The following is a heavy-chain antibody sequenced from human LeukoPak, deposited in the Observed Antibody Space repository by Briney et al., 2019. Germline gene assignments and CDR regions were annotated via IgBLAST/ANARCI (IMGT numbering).Heavy chain of an antibody. Sequence: SETLFLTCTVSGDSISTYYWSWIRQPPGKGLEWIGYIYYRVTSDYNPSLKSRVTMSVDMSTRQISLKLSSVTAADTAVYYCARAVGGDGSGSLWGPGTLVTVSS. D-gene: IGHD3-10*01. CDR3: ARAVGGDGSGSL. J-gene: IGHJ4*02. CDR2: IYYRVTS. CDR1: GDSISTYY. V-gene: IGHV4-59*01.